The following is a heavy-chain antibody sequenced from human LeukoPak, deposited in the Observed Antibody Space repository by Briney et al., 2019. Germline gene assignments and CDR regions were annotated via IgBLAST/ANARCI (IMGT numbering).Heavy chain of an antibody. CDR1: GFTFSNYA. CDR2: ISSSGGNT. Sequence: SGGSLRLSCAASGFTFSNYAMSWVRQAPGKGLEWVSAISSSGGNTYYADSVKGRFTISRDNAKKSLYLQMNSLRVEDTAVYYCARSELGYNYYYMDVWGQGTLVTVSS. J-gene: IGHJ6*03. CDR3: ARSELGYNYYYMDV. D-gene: IGHD3-10*01. V-gene: IGHV3-21*01.